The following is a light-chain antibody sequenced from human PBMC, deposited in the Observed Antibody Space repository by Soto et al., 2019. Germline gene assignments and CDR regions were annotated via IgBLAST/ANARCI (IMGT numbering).Light chain of an antibody. CDR2: DVS. V-gene: IGLV2-14*01. CDR1: SSDVGGYNY. J-gene: IGLJ1*01. Sequence: SVLTQPASVSGSPGQAIAISCTGTSSDVGGYNYVSWYQQHPGKAPKLMIYDVSNRPSGVSNRFSGSKSGNTASLTISGLQSEDEGDYYCSSYANFNTLVFGTGTRSPS. CDR3: SSYANFNTLV.